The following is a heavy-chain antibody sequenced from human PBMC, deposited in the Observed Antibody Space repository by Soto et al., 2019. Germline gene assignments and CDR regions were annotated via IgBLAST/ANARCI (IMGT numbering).Heavy chain of an antibody. V-gene: IGHV3-23*01. J-gene: IGHJ4*02. Sequence: GGSLRLSCAASGFTFSSYAMSWVRQAPGKGLEWVSAISGSGGSTYYADSVKGRFTISRDNSKNMLYLQMNSLRAEDTAVYYCAKDLYSSGWCPDYWGQGTQVTVPQ. CDR1: GFTFSSYA. CDR2: ISGSGGST. CDR3: AKDLYSSGWCPDY. D-gene: IGHD6-19*01.